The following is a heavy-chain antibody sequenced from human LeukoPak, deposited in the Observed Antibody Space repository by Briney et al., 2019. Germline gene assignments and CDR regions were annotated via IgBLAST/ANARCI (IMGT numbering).Heavy chain of an antibody. CDR2: ISAYNGNT. V-gene: IGHV1-18*01. J-gene: IGHJ6*02. D-gene: IGHD6-19*01. Sequence: ASVKVSCKASSYTFTSYGISWVRQAPGQGLEWMGWISAYNGNTNYAQKLQGRVTMTTDTSTSTAYMELSSLRSDDTAVYYCARGIAVAGTSYYYYYYGMDVWGQGTTVTVSS. CDR3: ARGIAVAGTSYYYYYYGMDV. CDR1: SYTFTSYG.